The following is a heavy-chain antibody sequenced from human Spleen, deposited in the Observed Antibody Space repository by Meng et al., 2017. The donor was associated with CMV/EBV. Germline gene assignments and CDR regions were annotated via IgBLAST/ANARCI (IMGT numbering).Heavy chain of an antibody. V-gene: IGHV3-21*01. CDR3: ARVVRQPAATGKFDY. D-gene: IGHD2-2*01. CDR1: GFTFSSYS. Sequence: EVQLVESGGGLVKPGGALRLSGAASGFTFSSYSMNWVRQAPGKGLEWVSSISSSSSYIYYADSVKGRFTISRDNAKNSLYLQMNSLRAEDTAVYYCARVVRQPAATGKFDYWGQGTLVTVSS. CDR2: ISSSSSYI. J-gene: IGHJ4*02.